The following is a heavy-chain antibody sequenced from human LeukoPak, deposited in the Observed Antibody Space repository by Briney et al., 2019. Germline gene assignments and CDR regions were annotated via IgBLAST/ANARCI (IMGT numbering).Heavy chain of an antibody. D-gene: IGHD3-16*01. CDR1: GFTFSTSW. CDR2: IEEDGSER. J-gene: IGHJ4*02. V-gene: IGHV3-7*03. CDR3: ARGGSTRDY. Sequence: PGGSLRLSCAASGFTFSTSWMSWVRQAPGKGLEWVVNIEEDGSERYYVDSVKGRFTISRDNAKNSLYLQMNSLRPEDTAVYYCARGGSTRDYWGQGTLVTVSS.